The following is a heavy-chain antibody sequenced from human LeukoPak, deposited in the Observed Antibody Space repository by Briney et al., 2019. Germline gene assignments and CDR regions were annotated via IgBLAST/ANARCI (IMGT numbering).Heavy chain of an antibody. Sequence: GGSLRLSCAASGFTFSDYYMNWVRQAPGKGLEWVSYISSSSSTIYYADSVKGRFTISRDNAKNSLYLQMNSLRAEDTAVYYCARDVRPGGMDVWGQGTTVTVSS. CDR3: ARDVRPGGMDV. V-gene: IGHV3-11*04. CDR2: ISSSSSTI. D-gene: IGHD3-10*02. CDR1: GFTFSDYY. J-gene: IGHJ6*02.